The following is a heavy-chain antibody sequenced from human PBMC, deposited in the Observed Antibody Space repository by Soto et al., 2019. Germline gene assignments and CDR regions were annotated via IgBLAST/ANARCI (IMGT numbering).Heavy chain of an antibody. CDR3: ARRGSYRDIDAFDI. Sequence: QVQLQESGPGLVKPSQTLSLTCTVSGGSLSSGAYYWNWIRQHPGKDLEWIGYTFYSGTTYYNPSLESRISISVDTSKNQFSLKLNSVTAADTAVYYCARRGSYRDIDAFDIWGQGTMVTVSS. V-gene: IGHV4-31*03. CDR2: TFYSGTT. CDR1: GGSLSSGAYY. D-gene: IGHD3-10*01. J-gene: IGHJ3*02.